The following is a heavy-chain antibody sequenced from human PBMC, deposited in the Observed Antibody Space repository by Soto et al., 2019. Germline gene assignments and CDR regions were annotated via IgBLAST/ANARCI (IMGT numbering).Heavy chain of an antibody. Sequence: EVQLVESGGGLVQPGGSLKLSCAASGFTFSGSAMHWVRQASGKGLEWVGRIRSKANSYATAYAASVTGRFTISRDDSKNTAYLQMNSLKTEDTAVYYCTSSALIDYYYYYGMDVWGQGTTVTVSS. CDR1: GFTFSGSA. CDR3: TSSALIDYYYYYGMDV. CDR2: IRSKANSYAT. J-gene: IGHJ6*02. D-gene: IGHD3-22*01. V-gene: IGHV3-73*02.